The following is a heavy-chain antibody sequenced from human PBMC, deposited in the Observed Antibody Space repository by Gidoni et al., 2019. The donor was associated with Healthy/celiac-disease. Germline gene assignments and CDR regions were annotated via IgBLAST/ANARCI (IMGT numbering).Heavy chain of an antibody. J-gene: IGHJ4*02. Sequence: QVQLVESGGGVVQPGRSLRLSCAASGFTFSSYGMHWVRQAPGKGLEWVAVIWYYGSNKYYADSVKCRFTISRDNSKNTLYLQMNSLRAEDTAVYYCARGGKQWSWTGYYFDYWGQGTLVTVSS. CDR1: GFTFSSYG. CDR3: ARGGKQWSWTGYYFDY. V-gene: IGHV3-33*01. CDR2: IWYYGSNK. D-gene: IGHD6-19*01.